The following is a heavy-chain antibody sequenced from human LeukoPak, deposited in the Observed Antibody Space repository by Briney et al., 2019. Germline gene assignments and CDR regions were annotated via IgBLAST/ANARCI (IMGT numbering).Heavy chain of an antibody. Sequence: SETLSLTCTVSGASIRNYYWSWIRQSPGKGLEWIGYTYYSGSINYNPSLESRVAMSVDTSKNQFSLRLGSVTAADTAIYYCARRYSSSWYVGFFDPWGQGTLVTVSS. V-gene: IGHV4-59*08. CDR1: GASIRNYY. J-gene: IGHJ5*02. CDR2: TYYSGSI. D-gene: IGHD6-13*01. CDR3: ARRYSSSWYVGFFDP.